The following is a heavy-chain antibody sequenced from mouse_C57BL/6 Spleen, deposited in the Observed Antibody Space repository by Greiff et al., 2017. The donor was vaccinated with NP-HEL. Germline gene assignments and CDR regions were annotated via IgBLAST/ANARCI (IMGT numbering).Heavy chain of an antibody. CDR1: GYTFTSYW. J-gene: IGHJ2*01. V-gene: IGHV1-61*01. D-gene: IGHD2-3*01. CDR2: IYPSDSET. Sequence: QVQLQQSGAELVRPGSSVKLSCKASGYTFTSYWMDWVKQRPGQGLEWIGNIYPSDSETHYNQKFKDKATLTVDKSSSTAYMQLSSLTSEDSAVYYCARRDGYYLFDYWGQGTTLTVSS. CDR3: ARRDGYYLFDY.